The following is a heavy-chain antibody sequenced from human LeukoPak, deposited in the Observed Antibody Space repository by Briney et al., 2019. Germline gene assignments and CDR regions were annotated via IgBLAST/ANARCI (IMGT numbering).Heavy chain of an antibody. J-gene: IGHJ6*02. CDR2: IIPILGIA. V-gene: IGHV1-69*04. Sequence: GASVKGSCKASGGTFSSYAISWVRQAPGQGLEWMGRIIPILGIANYAQKFQGRVTITADKSTSTAYMELSSLRSEDTAVYYCARDIVVVTAQCMDVWGQGTTVTVSS. CDR1: GGTFSSYA. D-gene: IGHD2-21*02. CDR3: ARDIVVVTAQCMDV.